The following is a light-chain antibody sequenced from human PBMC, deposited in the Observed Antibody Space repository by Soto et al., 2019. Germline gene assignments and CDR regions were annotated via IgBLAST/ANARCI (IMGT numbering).Light chain of an antibody. CDR2: EGS. Sequence: QSALTQPPSASGSPGQSVTISCTGTSSDVGGYNLVSWYQQHPGKAPKLMIYEGSKRPSGVSNRFSGSKSGDTASLTISGLQAEDEADYYCCSYAGSSTLYVFGTGTKLTVL. CDR1: SSDVGGYNL. J-gene: IGLJ1*01. V-gene: IGLV2-23*01. CDR3: CSYAGSSTLYV.